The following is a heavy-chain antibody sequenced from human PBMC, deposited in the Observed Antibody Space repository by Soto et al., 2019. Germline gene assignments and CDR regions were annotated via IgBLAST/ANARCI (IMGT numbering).Heavy chain of an antibody. Sequence: SLRLSCVASGFTFDDYAMHWVRQAPVKVLEWVSGISWNSGSIGYADSVKGRFTISRDNAKNSLYLQMNSLRAEDTALYYCAKAPLLSSGWLDYWGQGTLVTVSS. CDR2: ISWNSGSI. D-gene: IGHD6-19*01. J-gene: IGHJ4*02. CDR3: AKAPLLSSGWLDY. V-gene: IGHV3-9*01. CDR1: GFTFDDYA.